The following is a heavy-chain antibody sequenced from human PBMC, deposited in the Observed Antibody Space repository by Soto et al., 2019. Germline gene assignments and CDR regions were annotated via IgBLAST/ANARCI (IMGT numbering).Heavy chain of an antibody. Sequence: GGSLRLSCAASGFTFSSSWMSWVRQAPGKGLEWVANIKQDGSEKYYVDSVKGRFTISRDNAKNSLYLQMNSLRAEDTAVYYCARDGTPSYCSGGSCPHYFDYWGQGTLVTVSS. CDR1: GFTFSSSW. CDR3: ARDGTPSYCSGGSCPHYFDY. J-gene: IGHJ4*02. CDR2: IKQDGSEK. V-gene: IGHV3-7*01. D-gene: IGHD2-15*01.